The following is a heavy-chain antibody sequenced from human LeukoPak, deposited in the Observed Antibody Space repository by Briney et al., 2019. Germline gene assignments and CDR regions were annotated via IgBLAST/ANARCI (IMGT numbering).Heavy chain of an antibody. CDR2: INDIGNT. CDR1: GGSFSGYY. V-gene: IGHV4-34*01. J-gene: IGHJ6*03. CDR3: ARLGSVGYYNYQYMDI. Sequence: SETLSLTCAVYGGSFSGYYWSWICQPPGKGLEWIGEINDIGNTNYDPSLRSRVTISVDTSKNQFSLSLTSATAADTAVYFCARLGSVGYYNYQYMDIWGNGTTVTVSS. D-gene: IGHD3-10*01.